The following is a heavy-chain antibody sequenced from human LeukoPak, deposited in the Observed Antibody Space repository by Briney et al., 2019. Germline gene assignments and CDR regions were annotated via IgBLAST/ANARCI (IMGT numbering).Heavy chain of an antibody. J-gene: IGHJ4*02. CDR1: GFIFSSYW. V-gene: IGHV3-7*01. CDR2: IKQAGSEN. CDR3: AKAELGVDTFFDY. Sequence: GGSLRLSCAASGFIFSSYWMTWVRQAPGKGLEWVANIKQAGSENSYVDSVKGRFTISRDNAQNSLYLQINSLRAEDTALYYCAKAELGVDTFFDYWGQGTLVTVSS. D-gene: IGHD3-3*01.